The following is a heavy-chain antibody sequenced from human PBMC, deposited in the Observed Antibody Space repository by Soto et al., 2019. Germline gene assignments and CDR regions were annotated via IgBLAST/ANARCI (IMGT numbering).Heavy chain of an antibody. V-gene: IGHV1-8*01. J-gene: IGHJ4*02. CDR1: GYTFTSYD. D-gene: IGHD5-18*01. Sequence: RASVKVSCKASGYTFTSYDINWVRQATGQGLEWMGWMNPNSGNTGYAQKFQGRVTMTRNTSISTAYMELSSLRSEDTAVYHCVIGVAPGYSYSYDYWGQGTLVTVSS. CDR2: MNPNSGNT. CDR3: VIGVAPGYSYSYDY.